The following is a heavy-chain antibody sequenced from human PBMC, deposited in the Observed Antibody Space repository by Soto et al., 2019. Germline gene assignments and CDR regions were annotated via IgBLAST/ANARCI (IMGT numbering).Heavy chain of an antibody. CDR2: INHSGST. CDR1: GGSFSGYY. CDR3: ARLTGYCSGGSCLNWFDP. Sequence: SETLSLTCAVYGGSFSGYYWSWIRQPPGKGLEWIGEINHSGSTNYNPSLKSRVTISVDTSKNQFSLKLSSVTAADTAVYYCARLTGYCSGGSCLNWFDPWGQGTLVTVSS. D-gene: IGHD2-15*01. J-gene: IGHJ5*02. V-gene: IGHV4-34*01.